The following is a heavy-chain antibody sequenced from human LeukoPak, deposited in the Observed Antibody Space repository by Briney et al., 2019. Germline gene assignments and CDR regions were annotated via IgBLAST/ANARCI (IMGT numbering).Heavy chain of an antibody. V-gene: IGHV3-74*01. Sequence: GGSLRLSCAASGFTFSSYWMSWVRQAPGKGLVWVSRINSDGSSTSYADSVKGRFTISRDNAKNTLYLQMNSLRAEDTAVYYCARDRGAYSSSWQNWFDPWGQGTLVTVPS. D-gene: IGHD6-13*01. J-gene: IGHJ5*02. CDR3: ARDRGAYSSSWQNWFDP. CDR2: INSDGSST. CDR1: GFTFSSYW.